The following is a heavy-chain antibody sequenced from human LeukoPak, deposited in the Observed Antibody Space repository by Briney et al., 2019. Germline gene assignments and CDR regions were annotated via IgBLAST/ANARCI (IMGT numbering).Heavy chain of an antibody. V-gene: IGHV1-69*01. J-gene: IGHJ4*02. CDR1: GGTFSRYA. Sequence: ASVKLSCKASGGTFSRYAISWVRQAPGQGLEWMGGISPIFGTANYAQKFQGRVTITADESTSTAYMELSSLRSEETSPYYCATGPSTPDYWGRATLVTVSS. CDR2: ISPIFGTA. D-gene: IGHD2-2*01. CDR3: ATGPSTPDY.